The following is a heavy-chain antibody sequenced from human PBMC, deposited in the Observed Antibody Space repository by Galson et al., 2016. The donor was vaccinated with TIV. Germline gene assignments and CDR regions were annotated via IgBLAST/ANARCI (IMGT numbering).Heavy chain of an antibody. CDR2: IDSDGST. D-gene: IGHD2-21*01. CDR1: GLSVSDNY. J-gene: IGHJ6*02. CDR3: ARERRHCGNECFLRYYYGMDA. Sequence: SLRLSCAASGLSVSDNYMTWVRQAPGKGLGWVALIDSDGSTIHADSVKGRFTVSRDNSKNMEYLQMNSLRPEGTAGYFCARERRHCGNECFLRYYYGMDAWGQGTTVTV. V-gene: IGHV3-66*02.